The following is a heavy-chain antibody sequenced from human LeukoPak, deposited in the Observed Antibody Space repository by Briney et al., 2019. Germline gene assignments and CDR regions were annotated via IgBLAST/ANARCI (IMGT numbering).Heavy chain of an antibody. CDR3: ARDPYGDYGFDY. CDR1: GFTFSSYA. V-gene: IGHV3-23*01. CDR2: ISGCGGST. J-gene: IGHJ4*02. D-gene: IGHD4-17*01. Sequence: GGSLRLSCAASGFTFSSYAMSWVRQAPGKGLEWVSAISGCGGSTYYADSVKGRFTISRDNSKNTLYLQMNSLRAEDTAVYYCARDPYGDYGFDYWGQGTLVTVSS.